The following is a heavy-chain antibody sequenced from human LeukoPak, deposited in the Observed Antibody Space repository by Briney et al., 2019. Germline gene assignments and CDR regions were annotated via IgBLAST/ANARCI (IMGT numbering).Heavy chain of an antibody. CDR2: ISGSGGST. V-gene: IGHV3-23*01. J-gene: IGHJ4*02. CDR1: GFTFSSYA. Sequence: PGGSLRLSCAASGFTFSSYAMSWVRQAPGKGLEWVSAISGSGGSTYYADSVKGRFTISRDNSKNTLYLQMNSLRAEDTAVYYCAKDRDYYDSRNNFDYWGQGTLVTVSS. D-gene: IGHD3-22*01. CDR3: AKDRDYYDSRNNFDY.